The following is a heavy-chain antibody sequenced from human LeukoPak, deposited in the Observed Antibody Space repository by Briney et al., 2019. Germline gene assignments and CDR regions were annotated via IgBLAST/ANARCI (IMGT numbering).Heavy chain of an antibody. J-gene: IGHJ4*02. Sequence: SQTLSLTCTVSGGSLSSGSYYWGWLRQPAGTGLEWIGRIYTSGSTNYNPSLKTRITISVDTSNNQFSLTLSSVTGAYTAVYYCARDRASYYYGSRGYSNWGQGTLVTVSS. D-gene: IGHD3-22*01. V-gene: IGHV4-61*02. CDR3: ARDRASYYYGSRGYSN. CDR2: IYTSGST. CDR1: GGSLSSGSYY.